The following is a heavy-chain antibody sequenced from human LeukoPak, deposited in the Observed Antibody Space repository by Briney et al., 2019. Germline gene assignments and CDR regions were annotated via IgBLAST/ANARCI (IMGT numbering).Heavy chain of an antibody. CDR2: IYNSANT. CDR3: ARHSRSAYTGYEDAFDI. CDR1: GDSISSSSYC. Sequence: SETLSLTCTVSGDSISSSSYCWDWIRQPPGKGLEWIGNIYNSANTHYNPSLKTRITMSVDTSKSQFSLKLNSVTAADTGIYYCARHSRSAYTGYEDAFDIWGQGTMVTVSS. D-gene: IGHD5-12*01. V-gene: IGHV4-39*01. J-gene: IGHJ3*02.